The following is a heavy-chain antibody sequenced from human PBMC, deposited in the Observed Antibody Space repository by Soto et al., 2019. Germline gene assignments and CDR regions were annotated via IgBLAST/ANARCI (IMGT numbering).Heavy chain of an antibody. CDR3: ASGRRSHYDYYGMDV. V-gene: IGHV1-18*04. D-gene: IGHD4-17*01. J-gene: IGHJ6*02. CDR1: GYTFTSYG. Sequence: ASVKVSCKASGYTFTSYGISWVRHAPGQGLEWMGWISAYNGNTNYAQKLQGRVTMTTDTSTSTAYMELRSLRSDDTAVYYCASGRRSHYDYYGMDVWGQGTTVTVCS. CDR2: ISAYNGNT.